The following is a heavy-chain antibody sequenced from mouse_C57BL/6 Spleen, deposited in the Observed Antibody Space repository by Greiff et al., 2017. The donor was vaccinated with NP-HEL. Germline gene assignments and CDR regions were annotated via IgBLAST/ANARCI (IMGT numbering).Heavy chain of an antibody. CDR3: ARTARIKY. CDR2: ISYSGST. D-gene: IGHD1-2*01. CDR1: GYSITSGYG. J-gene: IGHJ2*01. V-gene: IGHV3-2*02. Sequence: EVKVEESGPGLVKPSQSLSLTCTVTGYSITSGYGWNWIRQFPGNKLEWMGYISYSGSTNYNPSLKSRISITRDTSNNQFFLQLNSVTTEDTATYYCARTARIKYWGQGTTLTVSS.